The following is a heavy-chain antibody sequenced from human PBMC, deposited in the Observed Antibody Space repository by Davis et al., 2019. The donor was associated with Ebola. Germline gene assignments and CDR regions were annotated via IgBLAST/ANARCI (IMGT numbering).Heavy chain of an antibody. CDR2: INAGNGNT. J-gene: IGHJ6*04. Sequence: AASVKVSCKAAGYTFTSYAMHWVRQAPGQRLEWMGWINAGNGNTKYSQKFQGRVTMTRETSTSTVYMEVRSLRSEDTAVYYCAREEITIFGVVTPTGYYYYYYGMDVWGKGTTVTVSS. V-gene: IGHV1-3*01. CDR1: GYTFTSYA. D-gene: IGHD3-3*01. CDR3: AREEITIFGVVTPTGYYYYYYGMDV.